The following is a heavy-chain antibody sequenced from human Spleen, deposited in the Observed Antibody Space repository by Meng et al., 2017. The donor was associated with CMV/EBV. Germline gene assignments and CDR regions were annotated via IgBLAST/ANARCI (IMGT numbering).Heavy chain of an antibody. J-gene: IGHJ3*02. D-gene: IGHD4-23*01. CDR3: AKTLTVVTPNDAFDI. CDR1: GFTFSNSD. CDR2: VTSTSSNT. V-gene: IGHV3-23*05. Sequence: GESLKISCAASGFTFSNSDMNWVRQTPGKGLEWVSSVTSTSSNTYYSDSVKGRFTISRDNSKNTLYLQMNSLRAEDTAVYYCAKTLTVVTPNDAFDIWGQGTMVTVSS.